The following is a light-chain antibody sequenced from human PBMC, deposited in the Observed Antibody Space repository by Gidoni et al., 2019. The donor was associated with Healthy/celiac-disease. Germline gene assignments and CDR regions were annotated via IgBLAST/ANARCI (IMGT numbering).Light chain of an antibody. J-gene: IGKJ1*01. CDR2: DAS. Sequence: SLSPGERATLSCRASQSVSSYLAWYQPKPGQAPRLLIYDASNRATGIPARFSGSGSGTDFTLTISSLEPEDFAVYYCQQRSNWPPKWTFGQGTKVEIK. V-gene: IGKV3-11*01. CDR3: QQRSNWPPKWT. CDR1: QSVSSY.